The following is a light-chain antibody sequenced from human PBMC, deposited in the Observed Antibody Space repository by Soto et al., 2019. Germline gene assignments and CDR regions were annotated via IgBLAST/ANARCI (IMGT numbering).Light chain of an antibody. J-gene: IGLJ2*01. Sequence: QSVLTQPASVSGSPGQSITISCTGTSSDVGGYNYVSWYQQHPGKAPKFMIYEVSNRPSGVSTRFSGSKSDNTASLTISGLQAEDEADYFCSSYSTTSSPHVLFGGGTKVTVL. CDR3: SSYSTTSSPHVL. CDR2: EVS. V-gene: IGLV2-14*01. CDR1: SSDVGGYNY.